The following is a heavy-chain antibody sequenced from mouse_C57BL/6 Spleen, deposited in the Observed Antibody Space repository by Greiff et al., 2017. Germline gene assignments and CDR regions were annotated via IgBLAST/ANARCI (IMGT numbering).Heavy chain of an antibody. Sequence: VQLVESGGDLVKPGGSLKLSCAASGFTFSSYGMSWVRQTPDKRLEWVATISSGGSYTYYPDSVKGRFTISRDNAKNTLYLQMSSLKSEDTAMYYCARYDDFDYWGQGTTLTVSS. D-gene: IGHD2-3*01. CDR3: ARYDDFDY. CDR1: GFTFSSYG. J-gene: IGHJ2*01. CDR2: ISSGGSYT. V-gene: IGHV5-6*01.